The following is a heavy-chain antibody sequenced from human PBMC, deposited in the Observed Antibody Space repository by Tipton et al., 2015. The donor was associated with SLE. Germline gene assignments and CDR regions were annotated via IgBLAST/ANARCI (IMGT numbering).Heavy chain of an antibody. CDR1: GYSFTDYY. Sequence: QLVQSGAEVEKPGASVKVSCKASGYSFTDYYIHWVRQAPGQGLEWMGWINPNSGGTKFAQKFQGRVTLSRDTSISTAYMDLNRLRSADTAVYFCAKSLLSDSGMDYWGQGTLVTVSS. J-gene: IGHJ4*02. D-gene: IGHD6-13*01. CDR2: INPNSGGT. CDR3: AKSLLSDSGMDY. V-gene: IGHV1-2*02.